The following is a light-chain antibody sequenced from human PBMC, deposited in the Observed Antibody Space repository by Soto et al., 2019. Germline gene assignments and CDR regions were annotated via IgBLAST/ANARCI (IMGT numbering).Light chain of an antibody. J-gene: IGKJ1*01. CDR1: QSVSSN. CDR3: QQYNKWPRT. CDR2: GAS. V-gene: IGKV3-15*01. Sequence: EIVMTQSPATLSVSPGERATLSCRASQSVSSNLAWYQQKPGQAPRLLIYGASTRATGIPARFSGSGSGTEFTLTISSLQSEDSAVYYCQQYNKWPRTFGQATKVEIK.